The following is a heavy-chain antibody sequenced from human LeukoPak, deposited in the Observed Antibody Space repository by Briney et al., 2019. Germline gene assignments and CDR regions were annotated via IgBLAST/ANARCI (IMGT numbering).Heavy chain of an antibody. CDR2: IGSSSSTI. CDR3: ARDHHRRLYDSQARDTFDI. J-gene: IGHJ3*02. D-gene: IGHD3-22*01. CDR1: GFTFSSYT. V-gene: IGHV3-48*01. Sequence: GGSLRLSCEASGFTFSSYTMSWVRQAPGKGLEWVSYIGSSSSTIYYADSVKGRFTISRDNAKNSLYLQMNSLRAEDTAVYYCARDHHRRLYDSQARDTFDIWGQGTMVTVSS.